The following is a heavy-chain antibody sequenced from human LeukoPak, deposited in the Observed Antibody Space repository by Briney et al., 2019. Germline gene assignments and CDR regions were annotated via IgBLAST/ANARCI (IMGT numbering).Heavy chain of an antibody. V-gene: IGHV3-23*01. Sequence: GGSLRLSCAASGFTFSSYGMHWVRQAPGKGLEWVSAISGSGGSTYYADSVKGRFTISRDNSKNTLYLQMNSLRAEDTAVYYCAKDFEYSRTGDWYFDLWGRGTLVIVSS. J-gene: IGHJ2*01. CDR2: ISGSGGST. CDR1: GFTFSSYG. D-gene: IGHD6-6*01. CDR3: AKDFEYSRTGDWYFDL.